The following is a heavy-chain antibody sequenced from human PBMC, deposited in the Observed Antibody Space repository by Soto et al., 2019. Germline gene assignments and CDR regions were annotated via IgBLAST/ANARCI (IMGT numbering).Heavy chain of an antibody. V-gene: IGHV1-8*01. CDR3: VLIGVFDH. J-gene: IGHJ4*02. Sequence: ASVKVSCKASGYTFTSYNINWVRQAPGQGLEWVAGANPNSGNSDHAQKFQGRLTVTRDTSITTAYMELSSLSSDDTAVYYCVLIGVFDHWGPGTLVTVSS. CDR2: ANPNSGNS. CDR1: GYTFTSYN.